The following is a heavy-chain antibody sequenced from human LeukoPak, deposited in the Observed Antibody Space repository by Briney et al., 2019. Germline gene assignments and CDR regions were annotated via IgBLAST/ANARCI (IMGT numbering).Heavy chain of an antibody. J-gene: IGHJ3*02. CDR3: AKDMYQWELLGAFDI. D-gene: IGHD1-26*01. CDR2: ISWDGGST. Sequence: GGSLRLSCAASGFTFDDYTMHWVRQAPGKGLGWVSLISWDGGSTYYADSVKGRFTISRDNSKNSLYLQMNSLRTEDTALYYCAKDMYQWELLGAFDIWGQGTMVTVSS. V-gene: IGHV3-43*01. CDR1: GFTFDDYT.